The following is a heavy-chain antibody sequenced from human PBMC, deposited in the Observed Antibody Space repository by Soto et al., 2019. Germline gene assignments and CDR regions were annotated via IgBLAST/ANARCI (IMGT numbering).Heavy chain of an antibody. J-gene: IGHJ5*02. D-gene: IGHD3-22*01. CDR3: ARGYYYDSSGYYYPWFDP. Sequence: SQTLSLTCAISGDSVSSNSAAWNWIRQSPSRGLEWLGRTYYRSKWYNDYAVSVKSRITINPDTSKNQFSLQLNSVTPEDTAVYYRARGYYYDSSGYYYPWFDPWGQGTLVTVSS. CDR1: GDSVSSNSAA. V-gene: IGHV6-1*01. CDR2: TYYRSKWYN.